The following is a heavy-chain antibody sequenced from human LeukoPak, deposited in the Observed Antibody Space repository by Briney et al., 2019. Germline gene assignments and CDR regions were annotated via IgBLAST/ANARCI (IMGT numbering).Heavy chain of an antibody. V-gene: IGHV4-39*01. CDR2: IYYSGST. J-gene: IGHJ4*02. CDR3: ATLGSGSYYAAPYIFDY. D-gene: IGHD3-10*01. CDR1: GGSISSSSYY. Sequence: SETLSLTCTVSGGSISSSSYYWGWIRQPPGKGLEWIGSIYYSGSTYYNPSLKSRVTISVDTSKNQFSLKLSSVTAADTAVYYCATLGSGSYYAAPYIFDYWGQGTLVTVSS.